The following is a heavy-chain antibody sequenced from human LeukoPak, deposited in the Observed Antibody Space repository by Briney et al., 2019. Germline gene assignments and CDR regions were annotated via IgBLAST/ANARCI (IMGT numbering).Heavy chain of an antibody. D-gene: IGHD2-2*01. CDR3: AREGYCSGTSCDKPFDY. V-gene: IGHV1-18*01. J-gene: IGHJ4*02. CDR1: GYTFSSYG. Sequence: ASVKVSCKASGYTFSSYGITWVRQAPGQGLEWMGWISGYNGNTNYAEKLQGRFTMTTDTSTNTAYMELRSLRSDDTAVYYCAREGYCSGTSCDKPFDYWGQGTLVTVSS. CDR2: ISGYNGNT.